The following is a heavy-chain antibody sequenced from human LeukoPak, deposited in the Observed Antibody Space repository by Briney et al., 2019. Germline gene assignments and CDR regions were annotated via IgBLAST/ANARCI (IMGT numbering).Heavy chain of an antibody. CDR1: GFTFGDYA. D-gene: IGHD6-19*01. Sequence: GGSLRLSCTASGFTFGDYAMSWFRQAPGKGLEWVSFIRSKAYGGTTEYAASVKGRFTISRDDSKSIAYLQMNSLKTEDTAVYYCTRRPGDREWLVTLGDYWGQRTLVTVSS. CDR2: IRSKAYGGTT. V-gene: IGHV3-49*03. J-gene: IGHJ4*02. CDR3: TRRPGDREWLVTLGDY.